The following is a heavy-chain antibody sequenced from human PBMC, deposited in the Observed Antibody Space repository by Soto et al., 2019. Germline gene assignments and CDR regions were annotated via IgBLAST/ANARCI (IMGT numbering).Heavy chain of an antibody. D-gene: IGHD1-1*01. CDR3: SREVQPVVRREYDY. CDR1: GFTFSSCT. J-gene: IGHJ4*02. V-gene: IGHV3-21*01. CDR2: ISSSGST. Sequence: GGSLRLSCAVSGFTFSSCTMNWVRQAPGKGLEWVSSISSSGSTYYADSVKGRFTISRDNAKNSLYLQMSSLRAEDTAVYYCSREVQPVVRREYDYWGQGTLVTVSS.